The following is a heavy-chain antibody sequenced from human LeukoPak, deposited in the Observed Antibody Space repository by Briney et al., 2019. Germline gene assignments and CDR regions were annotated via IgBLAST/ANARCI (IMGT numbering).Heavy chain of an antibody. D-gene: IGHD3-10*01. V-gene: IGHV4-34*01. CDR3: ARHSASGSYYLFDS. CDR2: INHSGST. CDR1: GGSFSGYF. J-gene: IGHJ4*02. Sequence: SETLSLTCAVYGGSFSGYFWTWIRQSPGKGLEWIGEINHSGSTNYNPSLESRVSLSVDPSKNQFSLNLTSVTAADTAVYYCARHSASGSYYLFDSWGQGTLVTVSS.